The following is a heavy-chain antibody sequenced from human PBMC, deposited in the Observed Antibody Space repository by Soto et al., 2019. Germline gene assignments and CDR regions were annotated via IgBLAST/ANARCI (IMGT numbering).Heavy chain of an antibody. Sequence: GGSLRLSCAASGFTFSSYAMSWVRQAPGKGLEWVSAISGSGGSTYYADSVKGRFTISRDNSKNTLYLQMNSLRAEDTAVYYCAKDFSSSWYVRNSGFDYWGQGTLVTVSS. CDR2: ISGSGGST. J-gene: IGHJ4*02. D-gene: IGHD6-13*01. CDR1: GFTFSSYA. CDR3: AKDFSSSWYVRNSGFDY. V-gene: IGHV3-23*01.